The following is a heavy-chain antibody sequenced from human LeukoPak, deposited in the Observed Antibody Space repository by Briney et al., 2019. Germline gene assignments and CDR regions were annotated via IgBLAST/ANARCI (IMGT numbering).Heavy chain of an antibody. J-gene: IGHJ5*02. Sequence: SVKVSCKASGGTFSSYAISWVRQAPGQGLEWMGGIIPIFGTANYAQKFQGRVTITADESTSTAYMELSSLRSEDTAVYYCARDVVVPAAYNWFDPWGQGTLVTVSS. CDR3: ARDVVVPAAYNWFDP. CDR1: GGTFSSYA. CDR2: IIPIFGTA. D-gene: IGHD2-2*01. V-gene: IGHV1-69*13.